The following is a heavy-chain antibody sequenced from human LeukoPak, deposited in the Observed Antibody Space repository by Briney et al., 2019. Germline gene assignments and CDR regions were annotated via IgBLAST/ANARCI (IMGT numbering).Heavy chain of an antibody. CDR3: ARGDSSGWYYFDY. D-gene: IGHD6-19*01. J-gene: IGHJ4*02. V-gene: IGHV3-21*01. CDR2: ISSSSSYI. CDR1: GFTFSSYS. Sequence: GGSLRLSCAASGFTFSSYSMNWVRQAPGKGLEWVSSISSSSSYIYYADSVKGRFTISRDNAKNSLYLQMNSLRAEDTAVYYCARGDSSGWYYFDYWGQGTLVTVSS.